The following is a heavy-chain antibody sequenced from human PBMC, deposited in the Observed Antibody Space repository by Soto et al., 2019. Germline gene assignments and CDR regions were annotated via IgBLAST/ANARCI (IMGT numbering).Heavy chain of an antibody. V-gene: IGHV1-3*01. D-gene: IGHD3-22*01. CDR1: GYSLTNFA. CDR3: ATDHFYDRSGYDSLCFDY. CDR2: INAGTGNR. Sequence: ASVKVSCKASGYSLTNFAMHWVRQAPGQRLEWMGWINAGTGNRKYSQKFQDRVTLTRDTSASTTYMELSSLISEDTAVYYCATDHFYDRSGYDSLCFDYWGQGTLVTVYS. J-gene: IGHJ4*02.